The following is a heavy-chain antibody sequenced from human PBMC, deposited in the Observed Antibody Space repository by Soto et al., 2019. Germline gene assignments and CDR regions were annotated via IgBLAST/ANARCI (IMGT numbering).Heavy chain of an antibody. CDR2: ISAYNGNT. Sequence: QVQLVQSGAEVKKPGASVKVSCKASGYTFTSYGIRWVRQAPGQGLEWMGWISAYNGNTNYAQKLQGRVTMTTDTSTSTAYMELRSLRSDDTAVYYCARDLALFIAAAGPQGDYWGQGTLVTVSS. J-gene: IGHJ4*02. V-gene: IGHV1-18*01. D-gene: IGHD6-13*01. CDR1: GYTFTSYG. CDR3: ARDLALFIAAAGPQGDY.